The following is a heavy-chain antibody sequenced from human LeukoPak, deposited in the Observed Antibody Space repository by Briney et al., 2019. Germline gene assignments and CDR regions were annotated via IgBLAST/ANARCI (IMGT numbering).Heavy chain of an antibody. D-gene: IGHD6-19*01. CDR1: GFTFVDYG. J-gene: IGHJ5*02. Sequence: GGSLRLSCAGCGFTFVDYGMSWVRQPPAKGLEWVSGINWNGGSTGFADSPKGRFTISRGNAKNSLYLQMRSLRAEDTALYYWAREYRSGWTGGFDPWGQGTLVTVSS. CDR2: INWNGGST. CDR3: AREYRSGWTGGFDP. V-gene: IGHV3-20*04.